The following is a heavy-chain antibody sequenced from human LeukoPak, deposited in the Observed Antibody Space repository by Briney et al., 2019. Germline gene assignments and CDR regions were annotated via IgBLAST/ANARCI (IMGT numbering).Heavy chain of an antibody. CDR2: ISYDGSNK. CDR1: GFTFSSYG. CDR3: AKDSIAVAGSAKYFQH. D-gene: IGHD6-19*01. J-gene: IGHJ1*01. Sequence: GGSLRLSCAASGFTFSSYGMHWVRQAPGKGLEWVAVISYDGSNKYYADSVKGRFTISRDNSKNSLYLQMNSLRAEDTALYYCAKDSIAVAGSAKYFQHWGQGTLVTVSS. V-gene: IGHV3-30*18.